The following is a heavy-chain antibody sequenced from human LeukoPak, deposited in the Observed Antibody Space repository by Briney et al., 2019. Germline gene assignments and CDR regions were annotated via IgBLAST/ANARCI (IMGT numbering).Heavy chain of an antibody. Sequence: GGSLRLSCAASGFTFRSHGMHWVRQAPGKGLEWVAGIWYDGSNEDYADSVKGRFTISRDNSKNTLYMQMNSLRVEDTAVYYCARDGQNGSPYATDVWGQGTTVTVSS. J-gene: IGHJ6*02. CDR2: IWYDGSNE. V-gene: IGHV3-33*01. CDR1: GFTFRSHG. CDR3: ARDGQNGSPYATDV. D-gene: IGHD3-10*01.